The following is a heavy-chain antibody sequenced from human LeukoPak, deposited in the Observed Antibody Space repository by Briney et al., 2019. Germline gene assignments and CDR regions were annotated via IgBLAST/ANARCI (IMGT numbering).Heavy chain of an antibody. Sequence: PSETLSLTCTVSGYSISSGYYWGWIRQPPGKGLEWIGSIYRSGSTYYNPSLKSRVTISVDTSKNQFSLRLSSVTAADTAVYYCARGGQQYYYDRIRFDPWGQGTLVTVSS. CDR1: GYSISSGYY. CDR3: ARGGQQYYYDRIRFDP. D-gene: IGHD3-10*02. V-gene: IGHV4-38-2*02. J-gene: IGHJ5*02. CDR2: IYRSGST.